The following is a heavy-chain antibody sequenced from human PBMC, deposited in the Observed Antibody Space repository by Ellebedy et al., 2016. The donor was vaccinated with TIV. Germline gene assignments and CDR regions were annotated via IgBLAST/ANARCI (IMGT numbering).Heavy chain of an antibody. Sequence: GGSLRLSXAASGFTFSSYSMNWVRQAPGKGLEWVSYISSSSSTIYYADSVKGRFTISRDNAKNSLYLQMNSLRAEDTAVYYCARHYGDYGKDHWGQGTLVTVSS. CDR3: ARHYGDYGKDH. V-gene: IGHV3-48*01. CDR2: ISSSSSTI. D-gene: IGHD4-17*01. CDR1: GFTFSSYS. J-gene: IGHJ4*02.